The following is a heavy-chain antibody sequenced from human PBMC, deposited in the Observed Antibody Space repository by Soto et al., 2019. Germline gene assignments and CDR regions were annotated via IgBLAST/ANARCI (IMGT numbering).Heavy chain of an antibody. CDR1: GYTFTSYG. J-gene: IGHJ6*02. CDR3: ARLYCISTSCYLGMDV. D-gene: IGHD2-2*01. Sequence: GASVKVSCKASGYTFTSYGISWVRQAPGQGLEWMGWISAYNGNRNYVQKLQGRVTMTTDTSTSTAYMELRSLRSDDTAVYYCARLYCISTSCYLGMDVWGQGTTVTAP. V-gene: IGHV1-18*01. CDR2: ISAYNGNR.